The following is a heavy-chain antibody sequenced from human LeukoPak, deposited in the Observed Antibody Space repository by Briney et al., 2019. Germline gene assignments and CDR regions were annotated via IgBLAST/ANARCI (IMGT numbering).Heavy chain of an antibody. Sequence: GGSLRLSCTASGFTFSDYAMSWVRQAPGEGLEWVSTMTGRGDSTYYADSVKGRFTVSRDNSKNTLYLEMNSLRAEDTAVYFCANPDSSDFYLSIRLDFWGQGTLVTVSS. CDR1: GFTFSDYA. CDR2: MTGRGDST. D-gene: IGHD3-22*01. CDR3: ANPDSSDFYLSIRLDF. V-gene: IGHV3-23*01. J-gene: IGHJ4*02.